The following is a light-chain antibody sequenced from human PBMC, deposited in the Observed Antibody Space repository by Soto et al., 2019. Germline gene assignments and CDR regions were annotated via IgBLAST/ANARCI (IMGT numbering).Light chain of an antibody. CDR2: DAS. J-gene: IGKJ1*01. CDR1: QSIGKY. CDR3: QQYNSYWT. V-gene: IGKV1-5*01. Sequence: DIQMTQSPSSLSASVGDRVTIPCRASQSIGKYLSWFQQKPGKAPKLLIYDASSLESGVPSRFSGSGSGTEFTLTISSLQPDDFATYYCQQYNSYWTFGQGTKVEIK.